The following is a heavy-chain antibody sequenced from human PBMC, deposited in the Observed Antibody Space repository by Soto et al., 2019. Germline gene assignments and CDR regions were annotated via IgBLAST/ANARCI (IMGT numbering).Heavy chain of an antibody. V-gene: IGHV3-30*18. D-gene: IGHD1-7*01. CDR2: ISYDGSNK. CDR3: AKDRGGFNWNYVGGMDV. Sequence: GGSLRLSCAASGFTFSSYGMHWVRQAPGKGLEWVAVISYDGSNKYYADSVKGRFTISRDNSKNTLYLQMNSLRAEDTAVYYCAKDRGGFNWNYVGGMDVWGQGTTVTVSS. CDR1: GFTFSSYG. J-gene: IGHJ6*02.